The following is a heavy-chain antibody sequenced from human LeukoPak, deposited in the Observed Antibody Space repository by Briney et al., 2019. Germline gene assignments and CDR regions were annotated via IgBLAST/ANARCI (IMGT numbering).Heavy chain of an antibody. V-gene: IGHV1-2*02. CDR2: VSPNNGDT. Sequence: ASVKVSCKASGYTFTDYYIHWVRQAPGQGVEWMGWVSPNNGDTNYAQKFQGRVTMTRDTTINTAYMELSRLRSDDTTVYYCARDRESLETGNFDYYYYMDVWGKGTTVTVSS. J-gene: IGHJ6*03. CDR1: GYTFTDYY. D-gene: IGHD1-1*01. CDR3: ARDRESLETGNFDYYYYMDV.